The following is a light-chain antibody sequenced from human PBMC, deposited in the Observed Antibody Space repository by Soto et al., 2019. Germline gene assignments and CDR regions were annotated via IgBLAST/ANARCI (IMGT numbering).Light chain of an antibody. CDR3: QHYNSYSEA. CDR2: NAS. V-gene: IGKV1-5*03. J-gene: IGKJ1*01. Sequence: DIQMTQSPSTLSGYVGDRVTITCWASQTISSWLAWYQQKPGKAPKLLIYNASTLKSGVPSRFSGSGSGTEFTLTISSLQPDDFATYYCQHYNSYSEAFAQGTKVDIK. CDR1: QTISSW.